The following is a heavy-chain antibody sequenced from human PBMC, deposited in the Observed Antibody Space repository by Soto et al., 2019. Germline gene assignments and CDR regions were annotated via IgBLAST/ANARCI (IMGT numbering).Heavy chain of an antibody. V-gene: IGHV4-30-4*01. CDR2: IYYSGST. Sequence: LSLTCTVSGGSISSGDYYWSWIRQPPGKGLEWIGYIYYSGSTYYNPSLKSRVTISVDTSKNQFSLKLSSVTAADTAVYYCARDDLGPVAATWKKGMDVWGQGTTVTVSS. CDR3: ARDDLGPVAATWKKGMDV. D-gene: IGHD2-15*01. CDR1: GGSISSGDYY. J-gene: IGHJ6*02.